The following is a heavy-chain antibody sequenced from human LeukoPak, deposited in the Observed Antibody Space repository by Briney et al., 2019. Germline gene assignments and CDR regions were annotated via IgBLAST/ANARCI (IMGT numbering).Heavy chain of an antibody. CDR2: IYYSGST. D-gene: IGHD6-19*01. Sequence: SETLSLTCTVSGASISSSSYYWGWIRQSPGKGLEWIGSIYYSGSTYYNPSLKSRVTISVDTSKNQFPLKLTSVTAADTAVYCCARPYSSGWYPFDYWGQGTLVTVSS. CDR3: ARPYSSGWYPFDY. V-gene: IGHV4-39*01. CDR1: GASISSSSYY. J-gene: IGHJ4*02.